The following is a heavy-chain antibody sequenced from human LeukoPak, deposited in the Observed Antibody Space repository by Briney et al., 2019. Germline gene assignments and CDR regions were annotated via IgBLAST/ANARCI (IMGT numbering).Heavy chain of an antibody. CDR1: GFIFSSYG. Sequence: GGSLRLSCAASGFIFSSYGMSWVRQAPGKGLEWVSAISGSGGSTYYADSVKGRFTISRDNAKNSLYLQMNSLRAEDTAVYYCAELGITMIGGVWGKGTTVTISS. V-gene: IGHV3-23*01. J-gene: IGHJ6*04. CDR2: ISGSGGST. CDR3: AELGITMIGGV. D-gene: IGHD3-10*02.